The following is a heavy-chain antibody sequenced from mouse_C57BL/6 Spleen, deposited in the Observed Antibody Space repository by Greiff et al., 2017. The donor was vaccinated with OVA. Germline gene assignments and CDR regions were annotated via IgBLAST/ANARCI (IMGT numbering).Heavy chain of an antibody. CDR1: GFTFSSYG. CDR3: ARHEDYYGSSPYYFDY. D-gene: IGHD1-1*01. J-gene: IGHJ2*01. CDR2: ISSGGSYT. V-gene: IGHV5-6*01. Sequence: EVQRVESGGDLVKPGGSLKLSCAASGFTFSSYGMSWVRQTPDKRLEWVATISSGGSYTYYPDSVKGRFTISRDNAKNTLYLQMSSLKSEDTAMYYCARHEDYYGSSPYYFDYWGQGTTLTVSS.